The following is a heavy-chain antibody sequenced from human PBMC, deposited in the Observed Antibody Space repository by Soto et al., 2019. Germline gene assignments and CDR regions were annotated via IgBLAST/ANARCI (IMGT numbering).Heavy chain of an antibody. Sequence: QVQLQQWGAGLLKPSETLSLTCAVYGGSFSGYYWSWIRQPPGKGLEWIGEINHSGSTNYNPSLKSRVTISVDTSKNQSSLKLSSVTAADTAVYYCARVPIWFGELSRGVSWGQGTLVTVSS. CDR3: ARVPIWFGELSRGVS. J-gene: IGHJ4*02. D-gene: IGHD3-10*01. CDR1: GGSFSGYY. CDR2: INHSGST. V-gene: IGHV4-34*01.